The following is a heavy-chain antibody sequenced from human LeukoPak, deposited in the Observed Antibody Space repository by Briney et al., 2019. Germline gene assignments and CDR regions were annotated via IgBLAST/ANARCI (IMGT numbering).Heavy chain of an antibody. CDR3: XKDTPCSGGSCYSDWFDP. CDR1: GFTFSSYG. D-gene: IGHD2-15*01. CDR2: IRYDGSNK. J-gene: IGHJ5*02. V-gene: IGHV3-30*02. Sequence: GGSLRLSCAASGFTFSSYGMHWVRQAPGKGLEWVAFIRYDGSNKYYADSVKGRFTISRDNSKNTLYLQMNSLRAEDTAVYYXXKDTPCSGGSCYSDWFDPWGQGTLVTVSS.